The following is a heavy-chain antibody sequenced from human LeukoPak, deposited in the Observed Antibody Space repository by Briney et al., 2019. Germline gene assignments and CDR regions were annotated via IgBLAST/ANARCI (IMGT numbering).Heavy chain of an antibody. J-gene: IGHJ3*02. CDR3: AKALVGATIWDAFDI. Sequence: GGSLRLSCAASGFTFSSYAMSWVRQAPGKGLEWVSTTSGSGDNTYYADSVKGRFTISRDNSKNTLYLQMNSLRAEDTAVYYCAKALVGATIWDAFDIWGQGTMVTVSS. CDR2: TSGSGDNT. V-gene: IGHV3-23*01. D-gene: IGHD1-26*01. CDR1: GFTFSSYA.